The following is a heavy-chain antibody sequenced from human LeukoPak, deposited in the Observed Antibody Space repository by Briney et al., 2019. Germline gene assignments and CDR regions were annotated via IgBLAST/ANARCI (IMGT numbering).Heavy chain of an antibody. J-gene: IGHJ4*02. CDR2: INPAGSET. CDR3: ATFGLVAALDL. Sequence: GGSLRLSCAASGFSLMAWVRQAPGTGLEWVANINPAGSETYHVDPVKGRFSISRDHANNLVFLQMNSLRAEDTAVYYCATFGLVAALDLWGQGTLVTVSS. D-gene: IGHD5-12*01. V-gene: IGHV3-7*01. CDR1: GFSL.